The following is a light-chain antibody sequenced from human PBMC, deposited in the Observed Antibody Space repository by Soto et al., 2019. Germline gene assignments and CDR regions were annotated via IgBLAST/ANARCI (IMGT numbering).Light chain of an antibody. V-gene: IGKV1-5*03. CDR1: QSISTW. J-gene: IGKJ1*01. CDR3: QQYNSYSPT. CDR2: KAS. Sequence: DIQMTQSPSTLSASVGDRVTITCRASQSISTWLAWYQQEPGKAPKLLIHKASSLQSGVPSRFSCSGSGTDFTLTISSLHPYEFATYYCQQYNSYSPTCGQGTRVEIK.